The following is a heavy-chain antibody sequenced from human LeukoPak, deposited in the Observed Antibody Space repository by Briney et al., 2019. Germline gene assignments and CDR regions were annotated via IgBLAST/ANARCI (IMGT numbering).Heavy chain of an antibody. CDR2: ISLTGLT. Sequence: PSETLSLTCGVSGGTISNTNWWSWVRQPPGQGLEWIGEISLTGLTHYNPSLESRVTVSLDKSKNQLSLNLTSVTAADTAVYYCSRENGAFSPFGYWGQGTLVTVLS. D-gene: IGHD2-8*01. V-gene: IGHV4-4*02. J-gene: IGHJ4*02. CDR1: GGTISNTNW. CDR3: SRENGAFSPFGY.